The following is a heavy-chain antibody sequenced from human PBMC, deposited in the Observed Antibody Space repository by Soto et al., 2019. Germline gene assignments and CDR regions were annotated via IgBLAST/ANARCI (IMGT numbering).Heavy chain of an antibody. J-gene: IGHJ4*02. CDR1: GGSISSYY. CDR2: VYHSGTT. Sequence: PSETLSLTCTVSGGSISSYYWSWVRQPPGKGPEWIGFVYHSGTTDYNPSLESRVTISLDTSKNQFSLKLNSVTAADTAVYYCARVHDYWGQGTLVTVSS. CDR3: ARVHDY. V-gene: IGHV4-59*12.